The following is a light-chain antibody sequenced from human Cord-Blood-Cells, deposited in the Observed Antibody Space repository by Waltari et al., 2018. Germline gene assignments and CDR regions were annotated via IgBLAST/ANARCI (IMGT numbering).Light chain of an antibody. CDR2: GAS. V-gene: IGKV3-20*01. CDR1: QSVSSSY. J-gene: IGKJ2*01. Sequence: EIELKQSPGTLSLSPGGIATHSCRGSQSVSSSYLAWYQQKPGNAPRLLIYGASSRATGIPDRFSGSGSGTDFTLTISRLEPEDFAVYYCQQYGSTPHTFGQGTKLEIK. CDR3: QQYGSTPHT.